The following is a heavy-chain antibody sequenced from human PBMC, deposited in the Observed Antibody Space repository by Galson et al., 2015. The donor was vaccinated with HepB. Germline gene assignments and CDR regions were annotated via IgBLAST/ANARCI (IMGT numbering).Heavy chain of an antibody. D-gene: IGHD5-12*01. CDR3: ARYSYSGYDFTVVVRVGGAFDI. V-gene: IGHV5-51*01. CDR2: IYPGDSDT. CDR1: GYSFTSYW. J-gene: IGHJ3*02. Sequence: QSGAEVKKPGESLRISCKGSGYSFTSYWIGWVRQMPGKGLEWMGIIYPGDSDTRYSPSFQGQVTISADKSISTAYLQWSSLKASDTAMYYCARYSYSGYDFTVVVRVGGAFDIWGQGTMVTVSS.